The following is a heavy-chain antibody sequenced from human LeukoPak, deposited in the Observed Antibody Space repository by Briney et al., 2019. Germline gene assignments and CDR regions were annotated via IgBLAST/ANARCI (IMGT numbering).Heavy chain of an antibody. V-gene: IGHV3-30*18. J-gene: IGHJ2*01. CDR2: IWYGGSNK. Sequence: PGRSLRLSCAASGFTFSSYGMHWVRQAPGKGLEWVAVIWYGGSNKYYADSVKGRFTISRDNSKNTLYLQMNSLRAEDTAVYYCAKGAAWGIFGVAKDWYFDLWGRGTLVTVSS. CDR1: GFTFSSYG. D-gene: IGHD3-3*01. CDR3: AKGAAWGIFGVAKDWYFDL.